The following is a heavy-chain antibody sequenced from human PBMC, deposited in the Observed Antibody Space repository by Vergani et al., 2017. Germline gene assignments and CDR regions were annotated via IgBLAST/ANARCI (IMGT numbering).Heavy chain of an antibody. Sequence: VQLVESGGGVVQRGGSLRLSCATSGFTLSNYDMQWSRQGPGKGLEFVAFIQFDGSNQYYADSVKGRLTISRDFSKNTLYLQMNSLRTDDTATYYCAKHFRGWGIDYWGQGTQVIVSS. V-gene: IGHV3-30*02. D-gene: IGHD3-16*01. CDR2: IQFDGSNQ. CDR1: GFTLSNYD. CDR3: AKHFRGWGIDY. J-gene: IGHJ4*02.